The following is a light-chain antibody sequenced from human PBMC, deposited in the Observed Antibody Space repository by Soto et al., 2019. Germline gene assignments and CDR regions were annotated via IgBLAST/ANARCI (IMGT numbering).Light chain of an antibody. CDR2: GAS. Sequence: EIVLTQSPGTLSLSPGERATLSCRASQSVSSSYLVWYQQKRGQAPRLLIYGASSKATGIPDRFSGSGSGTDFTLTISRLEHEDFAVYYCQLHTSSPLMYTFGQGTRLEIK. J-gene: IGKJ2*01. CDR1: QSVSSSY. V-gene: IGKV3-20*01. CDR3: QLHTSSPLMYT.